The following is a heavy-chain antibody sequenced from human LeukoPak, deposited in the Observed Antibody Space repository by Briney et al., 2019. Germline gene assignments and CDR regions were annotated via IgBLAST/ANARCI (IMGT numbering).Heavy chain of an antibody. CDR2: IHISGTT. CDR3: ATYSITGAWAEYFLH. D-gene: IGHD2/OR15-2a*01. V-gene: IGHV4-4*07. J-gene: IGHJ1*01. CDR1: GGSISSYY. Sequence: PSETLSLTCTVSGGSISSYYWSWVRQPAGKGLEWIGRIHISGTTYYNPSLKSRFTMSIDTSKNQFSLKLSSVTAADTAVYYCATYSITGAWAEYFLHWGQGTLVTVSS.